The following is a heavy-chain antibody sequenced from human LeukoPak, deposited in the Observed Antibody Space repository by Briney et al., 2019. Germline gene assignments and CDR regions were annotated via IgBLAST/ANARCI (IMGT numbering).Heavy chain of an antibody. J-gene: IGHJ4*02. D-gene: IGHD4-17*01. CDR2: IKSKTDGGTT. Sequence: PGGSLRLSCAASGFTFSNAWMNWVRQAPGKGLEWVGRIKSKTDGGTTDYAAPVKGRFTISRGDSKNTLYLQMNSLKTEDTAVYYCTTARNYGDYDFDYWGQGTLVTVSS. CDR1: GFTFSNAW. CDR3: TTARNYGDYDFDY. V-gene: IGHV3-15*07.